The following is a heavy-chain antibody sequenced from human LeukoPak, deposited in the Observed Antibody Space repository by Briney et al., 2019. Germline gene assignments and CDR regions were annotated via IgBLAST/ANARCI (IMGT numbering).Heavy chain of an antibody. J-gene: IGHJ4*02. Sequence: PGGSLRLSCAASGFTFSSYGMHWVRQAPGKGLEWVAVISYDGSNKYYADSVKGRFTISRDNSKNTLYLQMNSLRAEDTAVYYCARGPNILRYFDWLFDFDYWGQGTLVTVSS. V-gene: IGHV3-30*19. CDR2: ISYDGSNK. D-gene: IGHD3-9*01. CDR3: ARGPNILRYFDWLFDFDY. CDR1: GFTFSSYG.